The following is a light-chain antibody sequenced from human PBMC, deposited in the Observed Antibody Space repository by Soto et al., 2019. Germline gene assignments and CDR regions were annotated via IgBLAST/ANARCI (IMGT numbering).Light chain of an antibody. Sequence: QSVLAQPPSASGTPGQRVTISCSGSNSNIGRNDVTWYQQVPGTAPQCLIYSNDQRPSGVPDRNSGSRSGTSASLAISGLQSGDEAEYYCAAWDDTLRARVFGGGTKVTVL. CDR1: NSNIGRND. J-gene: IGLJ2*01. V-gene: IGLV1-44*01. CDR3: AAWDDTLRARV. CDR2: SND.